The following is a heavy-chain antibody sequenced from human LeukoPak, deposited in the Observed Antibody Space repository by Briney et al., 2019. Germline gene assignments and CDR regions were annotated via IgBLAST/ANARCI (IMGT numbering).Heavy chain of an antibody. CDR2: ISAYNGNT. CDR3: ARDQYYYHNSTMDV. CDR1: GYTFTSYG. Sequence: ASVRVSCTASGYTFTSYGISRVRQAPGQGLEWMGWISAYNGNTNYAQKLQGRVTMTTDTSTSTAYMELRSLRSDDTALYYCARDQYYYHNSTMDVWGQGTTVTVSS. D-gene: IGHD3-22*01. J-gene: IGHJ6*02. V-gene: IGHV1-18*01.